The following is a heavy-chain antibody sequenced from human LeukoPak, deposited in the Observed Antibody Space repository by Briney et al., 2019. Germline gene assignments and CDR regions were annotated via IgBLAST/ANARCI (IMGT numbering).Heavy chain of an antibody. D-gene: IGHD6-6*01. CDR2: IYSGGST. V-gene: IGHV3-66*01. J-gene: IGHJ6*02. CDR1: GFTVSSNY. Sequence: PGGSLRLSCAASGFTVSSNYMSWVRQAPGKGLEWVSVIYSGGSTYYADSVKGRLTISRDNSKNTLYLQMNSLRAEDTAVYYCARDGYSSSSGSNYYYYGMDVWGQGTTVTVSS. CDR3: ARDGYSSSSGSNYYYYGMDV.